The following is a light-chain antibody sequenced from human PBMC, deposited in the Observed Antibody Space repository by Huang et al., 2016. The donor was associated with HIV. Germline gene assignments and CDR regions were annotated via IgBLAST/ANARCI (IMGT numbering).Light chain of an antibody. CDR3: QQCGSPTWT. CDR1: QFVANAY. J-gene: IGKJ1*01. Sequence: EIVLTQSPGTLSLSPGGRATLSCRAIQFVANAYVAWYQHKLGHSPRLLIYGASMRASCIPDRFSGSGFGTDFTLTISRLEPDDFAVYFCQQCGSPTWTFGQGTKVEIK. V-gene: IGKV3-20*01. CDR2: GAS.